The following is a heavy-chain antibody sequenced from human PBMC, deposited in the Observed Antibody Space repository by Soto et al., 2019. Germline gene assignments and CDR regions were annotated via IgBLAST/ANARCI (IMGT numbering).Heavy chain of an antibody. V-gene: IGHV3-30-3*01. D-gene: IGHD1-26*01. Sequence: QVQLVESGGGVVQPGRSLRLSCAASGFTFSSYAMHWVRQAPGKGLEWVAVISYDGSNKYYADSVKGRFTISRDNSKNTLYLQMNSLRAEDTAVYYCARDPTNGPFGELRRFVGYWGQGTLVTVSS. CDR3: ARDPTNGPFGELRRFVGY. CDR1: GFTFSSYA. CDR2: ISYDGSNK. J-gene: IGHJ4*02.